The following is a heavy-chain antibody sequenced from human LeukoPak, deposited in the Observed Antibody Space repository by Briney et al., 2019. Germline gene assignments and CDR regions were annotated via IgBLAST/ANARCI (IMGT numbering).Heavy chain of an antibody. CDR2: IIPIFGTA. V-gene: IGHV1-69*01. J-gene: IGHJ4*02. CDR1: GGTFSSYA. D-gene: IGHD2-2*01. Sequence: SVKVSCKASGGTFSSYAISWVRQAPGQGLEWMGGIIPIFGTANYAQKFQGRVTITADESTSTAYMELSSLRSEDTAVYYCASHLIVVVPAAPFGAFDYWGQGTLVTVSS. CDR3: ASHLIVVVPAAPFGAFDY.